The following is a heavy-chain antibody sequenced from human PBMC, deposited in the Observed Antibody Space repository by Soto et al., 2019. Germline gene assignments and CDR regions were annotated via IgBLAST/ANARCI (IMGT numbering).Heavy chain of an antibody. Sequence: EVQLLESGGGLVKPGGSLRLSCAASGFSFNNYAVSWVRQAPGKGLQWVASISGRGDSTFYADSVKGRFTISRDNSKNTLYLQMSSLRAQDTAVYYCGKEGVEEFWSSLMYYQYYGVDAWGQGTTVTVSS. CDR1: GFSFNNYA. CDR3: GKEGVEEFWSSLMYYQYYGVDA. J-gene: IGHJ6*02. D-gene: IGHD3-3*01. CDR2: ISGRGDST. V-gene: IGHV3-23*01.